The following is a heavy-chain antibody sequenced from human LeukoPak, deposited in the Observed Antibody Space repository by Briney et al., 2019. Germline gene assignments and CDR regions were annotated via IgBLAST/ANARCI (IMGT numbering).Heavy chain of an antibody. Sequence: GGSLRLSFAASGFTVSSNYMSWVRQAPGKGLEWVSVIYSGGSTYYADSVKGRFTISRDNSKNTLYLQMNSLRAEDTAVYYCARDFLGVAAAGRDYWGQGTLVTVSS. J-gene: IGHJ4*02. D-gene: IGHD6-13*01. CDR3: ARDFLGVAAAGRDY. CDR2: IYSGGST. V-gene: IGHV3-53*01. CDR1: GFTVSSNY.